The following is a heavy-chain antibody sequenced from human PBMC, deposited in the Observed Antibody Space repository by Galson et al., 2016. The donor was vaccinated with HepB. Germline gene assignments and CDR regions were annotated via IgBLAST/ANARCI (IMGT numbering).Heavy chain of an antibody. V-gene: IGHV4-34*01. D-gene: IGHD2-8*01. J-gene: IGHJ5*02. CDR2: INHSGST. Sequence: LSFPFSFSFCSFTASSWRWLRPPPGKGLEWIGEINHSGSTNYNPSLKSRVTISVDMSKHQFSLKLSSVTAADTAVYYCARSALVLNWFDPWGQGTRVTVSS. CDR1: FCSFTASS. CDR3: ARSALVLNWFDP.